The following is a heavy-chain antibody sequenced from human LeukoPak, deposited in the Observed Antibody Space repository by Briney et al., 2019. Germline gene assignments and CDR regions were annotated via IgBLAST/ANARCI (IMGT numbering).Heavy chain of an antibody. Sequence: GGSLRLSCAVSGFTVSSNYMSGVRQPPGKGLEGVSVIYSGGSTYYADSVKGRFTISRHDSRDTLYLQMNSLRVEDTAVYYCARDLSRVNPFDYWGQGTLVTVSS. D-gene: IGHD5/OR15-5a*01. CDR1: GFTVSSNY. CDR2: IYSGGST. V-gene: IGHV3-53*04. CDR3: ARDLSRVNPFDY. J-gene: IGHJ4*02.